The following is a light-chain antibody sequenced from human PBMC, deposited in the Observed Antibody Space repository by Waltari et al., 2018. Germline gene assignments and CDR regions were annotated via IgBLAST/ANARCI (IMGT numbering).Light chain of an antibody. CDR2: EGS. V-gene: IGLV2-23*01. Sequence: QSALTQPASVSGSPGQPITTSCTGTTSAVGTYTLVSWYQQHPGKAPKLLIYEGSRRPSGISNRFSGSTSGNTASLTISGLQAEDEADYYCCSSAGRSTLFGGGTKLTLL. CDR1: TSAVGTYTL. J-gene: IGLJ2*01. CDR3: CSSAGRSTL.